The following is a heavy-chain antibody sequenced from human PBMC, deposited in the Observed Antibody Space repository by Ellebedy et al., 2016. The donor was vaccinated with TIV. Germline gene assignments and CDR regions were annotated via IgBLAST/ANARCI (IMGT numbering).Heavy chain of an antibody. CDR2: IKSKTDGEIT. CDR3: TTDLN. J-gene: IGHJ4*02. V-gene: IGHV3-15*01. Sequence: GESLKISXAASGFTFSDAWMRWVRQAPGKGLEWVGRIKSKTDGEITEYAAPVEGRFTISRDDSKQTLYLQMNSLKTEDTAVYWCTTDLNWGQGALVTVSS. CDR1: GFTFSDAW.